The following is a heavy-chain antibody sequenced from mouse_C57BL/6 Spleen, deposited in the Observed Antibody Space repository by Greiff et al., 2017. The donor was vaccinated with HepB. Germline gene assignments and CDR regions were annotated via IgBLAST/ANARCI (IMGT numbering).Heavy chain of an antibody. D-gene: IGHD1-1*01. CDR3: ATVDVQLRTGAY. CDR2: IDPSDSYT. Sequence: VQLQQSGAELVMPGASVKLSCKASGYTFTSYWMHWVKQRPGQGLEWIGEIDPSDSYTNYNQKFKGKSTLTVDKSSSTAYMQLSSLTSEDSAVYYCATVDVQLRTGAYWGQGTLVTVSA. V-gene: IGHV1-69*01. J-gene: IGHJ3*01. CDR1: GYTFTSYW.